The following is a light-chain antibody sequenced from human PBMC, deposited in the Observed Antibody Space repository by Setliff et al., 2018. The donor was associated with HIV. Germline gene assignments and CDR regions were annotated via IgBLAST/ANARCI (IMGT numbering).Light chain of an antibody. V-gene: IGLV2-11*01. J-gene: IGLJ1*01. CDR1: SSDVGGYNS. Sequence: QSALTQPRSVSGSPGQSVTISCTGTSSDVGGYNSVSWYQQHPGKAPKLMIYDVNKRPSGVPDRFSGSKTGNTASLTISGLQAEDEADYYCCSYAGSYVFGTGTKGTVL. CDR3: CSYAGSYV. CDR2: DVN.